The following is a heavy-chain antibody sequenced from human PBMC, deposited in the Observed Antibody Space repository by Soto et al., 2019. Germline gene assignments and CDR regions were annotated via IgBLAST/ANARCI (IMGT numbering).Heavy chain of an antibody. CDR2: IYYRGSA. V-gene: IGHV4-59*01. Sequence: SETLSLTCTVSGGSISPYYWSWIRQPPGKGLEWIGSIYYRGSANNNPSLKSRHTISVDTSKNQLSLKLSSVTAADTAIYYCVRANYFDFWGQGTLVTVSS. CDR3: VRANYFDF. J-gene: IGHJ4*02. CDR1: GGSISPYY.